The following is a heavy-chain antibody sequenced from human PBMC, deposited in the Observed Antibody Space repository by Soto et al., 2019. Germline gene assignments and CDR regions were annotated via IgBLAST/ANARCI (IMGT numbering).Heavy chain of an antibody. Sequence: ASVTVSCKASGYTFTGYYMNWVRQAPGQGLEWMGWINPNSGGTNYAQKFQGRVTMTRDTSISTAYMELSRLRSDDTAVYYCARDVGYCTNGVCFNPKNWFDPWGQGTLVTVSS. V-gene: IGHV1-2*02. D-gene: IGHD2-8*01. CDR3: ARDVGYCTNGVCFNPKNWFDP. J-gene: IGHJ5*02. CDR1: GYTFTGYY. CDR2: INPNSGGT.